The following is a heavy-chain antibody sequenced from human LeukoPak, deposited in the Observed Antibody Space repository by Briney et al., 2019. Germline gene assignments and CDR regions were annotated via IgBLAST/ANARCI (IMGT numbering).Heavy chain of an antibody. V-gene: IGHV3-9*01. CDR2: ISWNSGSI. J-gene: IGHJ4*02. D-gene: IGHD5-18*01. CDR1: GFTFDDYA. Sequence: GRSLRLSCAASGFTFDDYAMHWVRQAPGKGLERVSGISWNSGSIGYADSVKGRFTISRDNAKNSLYLQMNSLRAEDTALYYCAKDRGFVQLWYFDYWGQGTLVTVSS. CDR3: AKDRGFVQLWYFDY.